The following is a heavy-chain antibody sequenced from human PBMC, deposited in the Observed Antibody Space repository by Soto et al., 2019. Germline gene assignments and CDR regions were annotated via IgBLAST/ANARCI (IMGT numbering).Heavy chain of an antibody. Sequence: SVKVSCKASGGTFSSYAISWVRQAPGQGLEWMGGIIPIFGTANYAQKFQGRVTITADESTSTAYMELSSLRSEDTAVYYCAREGRYCSSTSCYAGFNYWGQGTLVTVSS. CDR1: GGTFSSYA. V-gene: IGHV1-69*13. D-gene: IGHD2-2*01. CDR3: AREGRYCSSTSCYAGFNY. CDR2: IIPIFGTA. J-gene: IGHJ4*02.